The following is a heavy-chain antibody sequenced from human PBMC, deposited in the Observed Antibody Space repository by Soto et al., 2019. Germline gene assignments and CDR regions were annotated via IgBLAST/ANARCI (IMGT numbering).Heavy chain of an antibody. D-gene: IGHD2-2*01. V-gene: IGHV1-18*01. J-gene: IGHJ6*02. CDR2: ISTYNGNT. Sequence: QVQVMQSGAEVKKPGASVKVSCKASGYTFTSYGISWVRQAPGQGLEWMGWISTYNGNTNYAQKLQGRVTMTTDTSXSTAYMELRSLRSDDTAVYYCGRDLYQSVFYYGMDVWGHGTTVTVSS. CDR3: GRDLYQSVFYYGMDV. CDR1: GYTFTSYG.